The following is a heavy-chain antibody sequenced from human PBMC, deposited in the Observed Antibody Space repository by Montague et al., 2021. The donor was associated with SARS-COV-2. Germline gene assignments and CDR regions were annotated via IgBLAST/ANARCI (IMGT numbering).Heavy chain of an antibody. J-gene: IGHJ6*02. D-gene: IGHD2-15*01. CDR1: GFTVSSNY. CDR2: IYSGGST. V-gene: IGHV3-66*01. CDR3: ARDVVVVAATGVHYYYYGMDV. Sequence: SLRLSCAASGFTVSSNYMSWVRQAPGTGLEWVSVIYSGGSTYYADSVKGRFTIPRDNSKNTLYLQMNSLRAEDTAVYYCARDVVVVAATGVHYYYYGMDVWGQGTTVTVSS.